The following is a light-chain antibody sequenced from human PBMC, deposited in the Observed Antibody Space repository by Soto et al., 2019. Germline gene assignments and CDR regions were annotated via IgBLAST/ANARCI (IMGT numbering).Light chain of an antibody. Sequence: QSVLTQPASVSGSPGQSITISCTGTSSDVDVYNYVSWYQQHPGKAPKLMIYDVNNWPSGVSNRFSGSKSGNSASLTISGLQAEDEAHYYCSSYTSGSVLFGGGTKLTVL. J-gene: IGLJ3*02. CDR2: DVN. V-gene: IGLV2-14*01. CDR3: SSYTSGSVL. CDR1: SSDVDVYNY.